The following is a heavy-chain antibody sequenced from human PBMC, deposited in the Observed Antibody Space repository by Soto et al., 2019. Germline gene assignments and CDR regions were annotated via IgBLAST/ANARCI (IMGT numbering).Heavy chain of an antibody. CDR1: GFTFSSYG. V-gene: IGHV3-23*01. Sequence: GGSLRLSCAASGFTFSSYGMSWVRQAPGKGLEWVSGISGGGGSTFYADSVKGRFTISRDNAKNSLYLQMNSLRAEDTAVYYCARADSGYAHGYYYYGMDVWGQGTTVTVSS. J-gene: IGHJ6*02. CDR3: ARADSGYAHGYYYYGMDV. CDR2: ISGGGGST. D-gene: IGHD5-12*01.